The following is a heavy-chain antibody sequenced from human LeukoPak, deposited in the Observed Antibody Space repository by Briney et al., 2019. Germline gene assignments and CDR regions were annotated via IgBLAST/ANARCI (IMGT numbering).Heavy chain of an antibody. D-gene: IGHD5-18*01. CDR3: ARTARVGDY. V-gene: IGHV3-11*01. CDR1: GFSFSDFY. CDR2: ISQSGSDI. Sequence: GGSLRLSCAASGFSFSDFYMSWIRQAPGNGLGWISYISQSGSDINYADSVRGRFTVSRDNAKNSLYLQMNSLRAEDTAVYYCARTARVGDYWGQGTLVTVSS. J-gene: IGHJ4*02.